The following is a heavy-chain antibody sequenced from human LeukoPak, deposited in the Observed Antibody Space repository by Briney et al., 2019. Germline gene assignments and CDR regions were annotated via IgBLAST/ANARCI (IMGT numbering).Heavy chain of an antibody. CDR3: ARLTKGRYFDYIFDY. CDR2: IYYSGST. CDR1: GATLSNTNFY. D-gene: IGHD3-9*01. Sequence: SETLSLTCTVSGATLSNTNFYWGWIRQPPGKGLQWIGNIYYSGSTYNNPSLSSRVSMSVDTSKNQFSLKMTSVTAADTAVYYSARLTKGRYFDYIFDYWGQGTLFTVST. J-gene: IGHJ4*02. V-gene: IGHV4-39*01.